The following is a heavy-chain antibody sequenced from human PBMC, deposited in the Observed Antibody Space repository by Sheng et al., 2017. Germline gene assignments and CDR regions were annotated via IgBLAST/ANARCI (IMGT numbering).Heavy chain of an antibody. Sequence: QVQLVESGGGVVQPGRSLRLSCAASGFTFNNHPMHWVRQAPGKGLECVGVISYDGSETYYADSVKGRFSISRDSSENTVFLQLSSLRPDDTAVYYCARAQADGYNQIDFVGQGTLVTVSS. CDR2: ISYDGSET. D-gene: IGHD5-12*01. CDR1: GFTFNNHP. CDR3: ARAQADGYNQIDF. V-gene: IGHV3-30*04. J-gene: IGHJ4*02.